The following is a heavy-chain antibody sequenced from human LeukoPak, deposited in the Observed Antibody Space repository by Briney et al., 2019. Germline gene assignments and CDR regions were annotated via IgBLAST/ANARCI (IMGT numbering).Heavy chain of an antibody. Sequence: ASVKVSCKASGGTFSSYAISWVRQAPGQGLEWMGGIIPIFGTANYAQKFQGRVTITADKSTSTAYMELSSLRSKDTAVYYCARSAVVTDAFDIWGHGTMVTVSS. CDR1: GGTFSSYA. J-gene: IGHJ3*02. D-gene: IGHD4-23*01. CDR3: ARSAVVTDAFDI. V-gene: IGHV1-69*06. CDR2: IIPIFGTA.